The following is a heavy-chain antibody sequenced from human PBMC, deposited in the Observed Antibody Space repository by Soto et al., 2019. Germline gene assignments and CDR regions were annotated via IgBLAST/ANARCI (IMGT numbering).Heavy chain of an antibody. J-gene: IGHJ3*02. CDR2: IRSKANSYAT. Sequence: GGSLRLSCAASGFTFSGSAMHWVRQASGKGLEWVGRIRSKANSYATAYAASVKGRFTISRDDSKNTAYLQMNSLKTEDTAVYYCTRGRYSGSYNGAFDIWGQGTMVTVSS. D-gene: IGHD1-26*01. CDR1: GFTFSGSA. CDR3: TRGRYSGSYNGAFDI. V-gene: IGHV3-73*01.